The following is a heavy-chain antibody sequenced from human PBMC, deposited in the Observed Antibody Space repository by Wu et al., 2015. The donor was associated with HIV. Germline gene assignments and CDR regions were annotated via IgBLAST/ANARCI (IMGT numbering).Heavy chain of an antibody. CDR3: ARGEETATGTAAFDI. V-gene: IGHV1-18*01. CDR2: ISAYNGNT. Sequence: QVHLVQSGAEVKKPGASVKVSCKASGYTFTSYGINWVRQAPGQGLEWMGWISAYNGNTNYAQKLQGRFTMTTDTSTNTAYMNLRSLRSDDTAVYYCARGEETATGTAAFDIWGQGTMVTVSS. J-gene: IGHJ3*02. CDR1: GYTFTSYG. D-gene: IGHD1-1*01.